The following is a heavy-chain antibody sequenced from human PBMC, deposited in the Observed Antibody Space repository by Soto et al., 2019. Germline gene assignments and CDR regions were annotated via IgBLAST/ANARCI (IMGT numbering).Heavy chain of an antibody. CDR3: ARIRAGNVGATHGNNWFDP. V-gene: IGHV4-30-2*02. CDR1: GGSISSGGYS. CDR2: MYHSGST. D-gene: IGHD1-26*01. J-gene: IGHJ5*02. Sequence: SETLSLTCAVSGGSISSGGYSWSWIRQPPGKGLEWIGYMYHSGSTYYNHSLKSRVTISVDTSKNQFSLKLSSVTAADTAVYFCARIRAGNVGATHGNNWFDPWGQGTLVTVSS.